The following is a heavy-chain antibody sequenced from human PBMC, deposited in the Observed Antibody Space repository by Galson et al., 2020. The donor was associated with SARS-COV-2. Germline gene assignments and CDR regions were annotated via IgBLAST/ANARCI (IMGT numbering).Heavy chain of an antibody. CDR1: GDSISDSSFY. V-gene: IGHV4-39*07. D-gene: IGHD4-4*01. CDR2: IYYSESS. CDR3: VREAGSNYGMDV. J-gene: IGHJ6*02. Sequence: ASETLSLTCTVSGDSISDSSFYWGWIRQSPGKGLEWIGTIYYSESSYYSPSLKSQVTISVDTSKNRFSLILSSVTAADTAVYYCVREAGSNYGMDVWGQGTTVTVSS.